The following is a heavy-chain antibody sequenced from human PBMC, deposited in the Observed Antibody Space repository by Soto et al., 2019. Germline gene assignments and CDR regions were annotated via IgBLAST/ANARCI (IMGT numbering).Heavy chain of an antibody. J-gene: IGHJ6*02. CDR1: GYTFTSYG. CDR3: ARDRNYCTNGVCYIKFYYYYGMDV. CDR2: ISAYNGNT. V-gene: IGHV1-18*01. Sequence: GASVKVSCKASGYTFTSYGISWVRQAPGQGLEWMGWISAYNGNTNYAQKLQGRVTMTTDTSTSTAYMELRSLRSDDTAVCYCARDRNYCTNGVCYIKFYYYYGMDVWGQGTTVTVSS. D-gene: IGHD2-8*01.